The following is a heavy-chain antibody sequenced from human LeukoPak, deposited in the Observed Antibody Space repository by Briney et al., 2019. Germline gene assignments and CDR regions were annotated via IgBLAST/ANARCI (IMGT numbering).Heavy chain of an antibody. V-gene: IGHV3-30-3*01. CDR1: GFTFSSYA. D-gene: IGHD6-13*01. J-gene: IGHJ4*02. Sequence: GGSLRLSCAASGFTFSSYAMHRVRQAPGKGLEWVAVISYDGSNKYYAASVKGRFTISRDNSNNTLYLQMNSLRAEDTAVYYCAKDRETTSSGTFGNWGQGTLVTVSS. CDR2: ISYDGSNK. CDR3: AKDRETTSSGTFGN.